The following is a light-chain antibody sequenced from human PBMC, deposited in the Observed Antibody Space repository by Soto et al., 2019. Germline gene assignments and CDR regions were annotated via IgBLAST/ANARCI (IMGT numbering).Light chain of an antibody. J-gene: IGLJ2*01. CDR3: QSADNSGLLVV. CDR1: ALPKQF. CDR2: KDT. Sequence: SYELTQPPPVSVSPGQTARIICSGDALPKQFAYWYQKKPGQAPVVVIYKDTERPSGIPDRFSGSSSGTAVTLTISGVQAEDEADYYCQSADNSGLLVVFGGGTKLTVL. V-gene: IGLV3-25*02.